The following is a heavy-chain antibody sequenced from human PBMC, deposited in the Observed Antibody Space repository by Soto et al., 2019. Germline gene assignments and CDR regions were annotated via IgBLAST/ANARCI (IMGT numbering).Heavy chain of an antibody. Sequence: EVQLLESGGGLVQPGGSLRLSCAASGFTFSSYAMSWVRQAPGKGLEWVSAISGSGGSIYYADSVKGRFTISRDNSKNTLYLQMNSLRAEDTAVYYCAKGWGKEGYSSSYWGQGTLVTVSS. V-gene: IGHV3-23*01. D-gene: IGHD6-13*01. CDR2: ISGSGGSI. J-gene: IGHJ4*02. CDR1: GFTFSSYA. CDR3: AKGWGKEGYSSSY.